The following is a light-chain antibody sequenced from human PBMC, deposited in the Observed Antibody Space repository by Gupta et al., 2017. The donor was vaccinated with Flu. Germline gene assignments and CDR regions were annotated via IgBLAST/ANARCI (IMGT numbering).Light chain of an antibody. CDR2: DAS. J-gene: IGKJ2*01. CDR3: QQRSALPMYT. Sequence: EVVLTQSPATLSLSPGERAVPACRASQSVSPSLDWYQQKGRQAPILLMYDASRRADGIPARFSGSGPETDFTLTISTVEPEDFAVYFCQQRSALPMYTFGQGTRLEI. CDR1: QSVSPS. V-gene: IGKV3-11*01.